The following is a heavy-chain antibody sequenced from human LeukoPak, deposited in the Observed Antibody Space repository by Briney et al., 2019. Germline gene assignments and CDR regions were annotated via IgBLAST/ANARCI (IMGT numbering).Heavy chain of an antibody. V-gene: IGHV3-21*01. CDR1: GFTFSTYA. D-gene: IGHD2-15*01. J-gene: IGHJ4*02. Sequence: PGGSLRLSCAASGFTFSTYAVNWVRQAPGKGLEWVSSISASGSHIYYADSVKGRFSISRDSARNSVYVQMSSLRAEDTAVYYCARGPQFCSGGSCFGYYFDYWGQGALVTVSS. CDR2: ISASGSHI. CDR3: ARGPQFCSGGSCFGYYFDY.